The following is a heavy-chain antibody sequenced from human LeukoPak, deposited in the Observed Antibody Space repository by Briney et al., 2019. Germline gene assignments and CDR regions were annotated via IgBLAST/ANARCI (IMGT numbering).Heavy chain of an antibody. CDR1: GFTFSSYE. J-gene: IGHJ6*02. V-gene: IGHV3-48*03. Sequence: GGSLRLSCAASGFTFSSYEMNWVRQAPGKGLEWVSYISSSGSTIYYADSVKGRFTISRDNAKNSLYLQMNSLRAEDTAVYYCARDRYCSSTSCPVYYGMDVWGQGTTVTVSS. CDR3: ARDRYCSSTSCPVYYGMDV. D-gene: IGHD2-2*01. CDR2: ISSSGSTI.